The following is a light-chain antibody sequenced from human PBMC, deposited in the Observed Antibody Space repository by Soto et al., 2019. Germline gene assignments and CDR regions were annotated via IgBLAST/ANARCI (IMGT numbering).Light chain of an antibody. CDR2: DVS. J-gene: IGLJ2*01. CDR1: SFDVGGYNY. CDR3: SSYTSTSTLVV. Sequence: QSVLTQPASVSGSPGQSITISCTGTSFDVGGYNYVSWYQHHPDKAPKLMIYDVSNRPSGVSNRFSGSKSGDTASLTISGLQAEDEADYYCSSYTSTSTLVVFGGGTKVTVL. V-gene: IGLV2-14*03.